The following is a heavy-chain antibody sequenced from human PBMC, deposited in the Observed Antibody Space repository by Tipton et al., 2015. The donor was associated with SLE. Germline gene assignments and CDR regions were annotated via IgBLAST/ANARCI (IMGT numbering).Heavy chain of an antibody. Sequence: TLSLTCAVYGGSFSGYYWSWIRQPPGKGLEWIGRIYTSGSTNYNPSLKSRVTMSVDTSKNQFSLKLSSVTAADTAVYYCARDGYDILTGHYYGMDVWGQGTTVTVSS. D-gene: IGHD3-9*01. V-gene: IGHV4-4*07. CDR1: GGSFSGYY. CDR3: ARDGYDILTGHYYGMDV. J-gene: IGHJ6*02. CDR2: IYTSGST.